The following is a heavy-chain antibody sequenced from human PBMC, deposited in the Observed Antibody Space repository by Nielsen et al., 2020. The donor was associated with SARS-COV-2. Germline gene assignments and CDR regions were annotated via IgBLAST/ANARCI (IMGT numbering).Heavy chain of an antibody. V-gene: IGHV4-4*02. CDR3: ASYYCSSTSCLLDY. D-gene: IGHD2-2*01. Sequence: SETLSLTCAVSGGSISSSNWWSWVRQPPGKGLEWIGEIYHSGSTNYNPSLKSRVTISVDKSKNQFSLKLSSVTAADTALYYCASYYCSSTSCLLDYWGQGTLVTVSS. J-gene: IGHJ4*02. CDR1: GGSISSSNW. CDR2: IYHSGST.